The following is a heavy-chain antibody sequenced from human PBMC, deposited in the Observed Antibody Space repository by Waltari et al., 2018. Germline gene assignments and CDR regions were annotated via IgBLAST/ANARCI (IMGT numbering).Heavy chain of an antibody. V-gene: IGHV3-23*04. CDR3: AKAGEGYYFDY. CDR2: ISGSGGRS. CDR1: GFTFSSYA. Sequence: EVQLVESGGGLVQPGGSLRLSCAASGFTFSSYAMSWAGRAPGKGRGWVSAISGSGGRSYYADSVKGRFTSSRDNSKNTLYLQMNSLRAEDTAVYYCAKAGEGYYFDYWGQGTLVTVSS. J-gene: IGHJ4*02.